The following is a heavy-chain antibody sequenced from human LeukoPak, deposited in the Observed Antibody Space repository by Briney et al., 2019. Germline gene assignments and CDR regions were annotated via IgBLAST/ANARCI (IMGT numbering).Heavy chain of an antibody. CDR2: IYISGST. D-gene: IGHD1-1*01. V-gene: IGHV4-4*07. CDR3: ASGLRTGDWFDP. J-gene: IGHJ5*02. Sequence: SGTLSLTCSLSGDALSTYYWSWIRQPAGKGLEWLGRIYISGSTNYNPSLKSRVTISVDKSENQFSLKLNSVTAADTAVYYCASGLRTGDWFDPWGQGTLVTVSS. CDR1: GDALSTYY.